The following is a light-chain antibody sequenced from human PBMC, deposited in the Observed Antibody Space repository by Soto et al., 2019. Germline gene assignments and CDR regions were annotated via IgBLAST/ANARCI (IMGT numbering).Light chain of an antibody. CDR1: QSVSSSY. Sequence: EFVLTQSPGTLSLSPGERATLSCRASQSVSSSYLAWYQQKPGQAPRILIYGASTRATGIPDRSSGSGSGTDFNLIIRRLEPEDFALYSRQQYGSSPPLTVGGGTKVEIK. J-gene: IGKJ4*01. V-gene: IGKV3-20*01. CDR2: GAS. CDR3: QQYGSSPPLT.